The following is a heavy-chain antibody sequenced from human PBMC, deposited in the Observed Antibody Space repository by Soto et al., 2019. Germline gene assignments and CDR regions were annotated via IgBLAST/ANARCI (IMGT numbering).Heavy chain of an antibody. J-gene: IGHJ4*02. CDR3: AKGGRQWLVTSDFNY. CDR2: LKSDGSGT. Sequence: PGGSLRLSCAVSGFTVSSNYMNWVRQAPGKGLEWVSRLKSDGSGTTYADSVKGRLTISRDSSKNTVSLEMTSLRAEDTAVYYCAKGGRQWLVTSDFNYWGQGALVTVSS. V-gene: IGHV3-74*01. CDR1: GFTVSSNY. D-gene: IGHD6-19*01.